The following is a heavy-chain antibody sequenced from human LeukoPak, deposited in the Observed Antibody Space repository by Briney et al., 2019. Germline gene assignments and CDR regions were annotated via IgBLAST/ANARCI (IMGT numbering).Heavy chain of an antibody. J-gene: IGHJ4*02. Sequence: PGGSLRLSCVTSGFTFSSYWMSWVRQTPRKGLEWVANIAQDGSEKNYPDSVKGRFIISRDNAKNSLYLQMNSLRGEDTAVYYCARGKRDYWGQGTLVTVSS. V-gene: IGHV3-7*04. CDR1: GFTFSSYW. CDR3: ARGKRDY. CDR2: IAQDGSEK. D-gene: IGHD6-25*01.